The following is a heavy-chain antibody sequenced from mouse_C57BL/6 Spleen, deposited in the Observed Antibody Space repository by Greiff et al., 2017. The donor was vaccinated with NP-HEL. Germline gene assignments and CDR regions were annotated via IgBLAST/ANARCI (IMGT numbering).Heavy chain of an antibody. Sequence: VQLQQSGPELVKPGASVKISCKASGYAFSSSWMNWVKQRPGKGLEWIGRIYPGDGDTNYNGKFKGKATLTADKSSSTAYMQLSSLTSEDSAVYFCASGDAMEYWGQGTSVTVSS. CDR1: GYAFSSSW. CDR2: IYPGDGDT. J-gene: IGHJ4*01. V-gene: IGHV1-82*01. CDR3: ASGDAMEY.